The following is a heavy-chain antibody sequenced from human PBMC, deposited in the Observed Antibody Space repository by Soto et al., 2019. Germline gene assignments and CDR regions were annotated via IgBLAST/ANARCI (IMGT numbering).Heavy chain of an antibody. J-gene: IGHJ4*02. CDR2: IYYSGSI. D-gene: IGHD3-22*01. CDR1: GGSISSYY. CDR3: ARSRAYYYDSSGYRAKYYFDY. V-gene: IGHV4-59*01. Sequence: SETLSLTCTVSGGSISSYYWSWIRQPPGKGLEWIGYIYYSGSINYNPSLKSRVTISVDTSKNQFSLKLSSVTAADTAVYYCARSRAYYYDSSGYRAKYYFDYWGQGTLVTVSS.